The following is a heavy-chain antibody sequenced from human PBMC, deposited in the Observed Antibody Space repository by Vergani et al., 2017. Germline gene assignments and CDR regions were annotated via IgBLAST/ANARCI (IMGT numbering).Heavy chain of an antibody. D-gene: IGHD3-9*01. CDR2: INPSGGST. CDR3: AREFDILAAPTPYYYYYGMDV. Sequence: QVQLVQSGAEVKKPGSSVKVSCKASGYTFTSYYMHWVRQAPGQGLEWMGIINPSGGSTSYAQKFQGRVTMTRDTSTSTVYMELSSLRSEDTAVYYCAREFDILAAPTPYYYYYGMDVWGQGTTVTVSS. CDR1: GYTFTSYY. V-gene: IGHV1-46*01. J-gene: IGHJ6*02.